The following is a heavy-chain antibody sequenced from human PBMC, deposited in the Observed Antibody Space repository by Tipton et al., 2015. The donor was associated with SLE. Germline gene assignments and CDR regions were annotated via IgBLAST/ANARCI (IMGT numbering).Heavy chain of an antibody. D-gene: IGHD3-16*01. CDR1: DYSISSGYY. CDR2: IYHSGST. V-gene: IGHV4-38-2*02. J-gene: IGHJ3*02. Sequence: TLSLTCTVSDYSISSGYYWGWLRQPPGKGLEWIGSIYHSGSTYYNPSLKSRVTISVDTSKNQFSLKLNSVTAADTAVYYCARRPMGLAAFDIWGQGTVVTVSS. CDR3: ARRPMGLAAFDI.